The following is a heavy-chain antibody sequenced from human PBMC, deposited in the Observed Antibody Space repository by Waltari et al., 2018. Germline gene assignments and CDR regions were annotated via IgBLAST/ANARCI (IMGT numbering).Heavy chain of an antibody. V-gene: IGHV4-4*07. CDR3: ARHLGGSSSWTYDAFDI. CDR2: IYTSGST. D-gene: IGHD6-13*01. J-gene: IGHJ3*02. CDR1: GGPLSSNY. Sequence: QVQLQESGPGLVKPSETLSPTCTVPGGPLSSNYCSWLRQPAGKGLEWIGRIYTSGSTNYNPSRKSRVTMSVDTSKNQFSLKLSSVTAADTAVYYCARHLGGSSSWTYDAFDIWGQGTMVTVSS.